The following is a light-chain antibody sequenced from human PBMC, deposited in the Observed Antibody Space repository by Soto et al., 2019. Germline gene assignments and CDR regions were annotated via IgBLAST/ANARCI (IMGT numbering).Light chain of an antibody. V-gene: IGLV2-14*03. CDR1: SSDVGAYDF. Sequence: QSALTQPASVSGSPGQSITISCTGTSSDVGAYDFVSWYQQHPDKAPKLMIYEVSNRPSGVSNRFSGSKSVNTATLTISGLQAEDEADYYCSSYPSSSTRVFGTGIKVTVL. CDR3: SSYPSSSTRV. CDR2: EVS. J-gene: IGLJ1*01.